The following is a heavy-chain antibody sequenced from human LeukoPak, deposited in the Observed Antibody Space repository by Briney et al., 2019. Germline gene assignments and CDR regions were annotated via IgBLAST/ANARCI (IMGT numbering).Heavy chain of an antibody. D-gene: IGHD3-22*01. CDR3: ARDKGDYDTSGSLFVF. Sequence: GGSLRLSCAASGFTFSSYAMSWVRQAPRKGLEWVANIKQDGSEKYYVDSMKGRFTISRDNAKNSLYLQMNSLRAEDTAVYYCARDKGDYDTSGSLFVFGGQGTLVTVSS. J-gene: IGHJ4*02. V-gene: IGHV3-7*03. CDR1: GFTFSSYA. CDR2: IKQDGSEK.